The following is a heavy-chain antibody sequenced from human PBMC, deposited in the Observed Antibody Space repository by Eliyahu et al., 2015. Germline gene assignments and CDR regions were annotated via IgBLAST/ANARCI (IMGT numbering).Heavy chain of an antibody. CDR2: TGNKGNSFTP. J-gene: IGHJ4*02. CDR1: GFTFSDHY. V-gene: IGHV3-72*01. CDR3: ARVASAVEDY. Sequence: EVQLVESGGGLVQPGGSLRLSCAASGFTFSDHYMDWVRQAPGKGLEWVGRTGNKGNSFTPENAASVRGRFTISRDDSENSLFLQMNDLRTEDTAMYYCARVASAVEDYWGQGTLVTVSS.